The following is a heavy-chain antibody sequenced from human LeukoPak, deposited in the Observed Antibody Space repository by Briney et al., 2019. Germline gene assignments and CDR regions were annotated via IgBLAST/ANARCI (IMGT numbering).Heavy chain of an antibody. CDR3: VGYHTYNSGTFHNGIDY. CDR1: GGSISSGTYY. CDR2: IYSTGST. J-gene: IGHJ4*02. Sequence: SETLSLTCTVSGGSISSGTYYWSWIRQPAGKGLEWIGRIYSTGSTNYSPSLKSRVTISVDTSKNQFSLKLTSVTAADTAMYHCVGYHTYNSGTFHNGIDYWGQGTPVAVSS. D-gene: IGHD3-10*01. V-gene: IGHV4-61*02.